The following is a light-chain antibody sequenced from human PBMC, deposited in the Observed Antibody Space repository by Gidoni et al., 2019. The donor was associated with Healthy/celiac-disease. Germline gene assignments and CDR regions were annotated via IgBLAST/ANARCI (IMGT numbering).Light chain of an antibody. J-gene: IGLJ2*01. Sequence: QSALTQPASVSGSPGQSITISCTGTSSDVGGYNYVSWYQQHTGKAPKLMIYEVSNRPSRVSNRFSGSKSGNTTSLTISGLQAEDEADYYCSSYTSSSTLDVVFGGGTKLTVL. V-gene: IGLV2-14*01. CDR1: SSDVGGYNY. CDR3: SSYTSSSTLDVV. CDR2: EVS.